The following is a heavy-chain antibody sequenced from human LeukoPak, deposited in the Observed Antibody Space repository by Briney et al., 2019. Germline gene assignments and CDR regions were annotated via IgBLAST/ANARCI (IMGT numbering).Heavy chain of an antibody. J-gene: IGHJ4*02. CDR1: GFPFSNYG. Sequence: GRSLRLSCAASGFPFSNYGMHWVRQAPGKGLEWVAVISYDGSDKYYADSVKGRFTISRDNAKNTMYLQMNSLRAEDTAVYYCAKTLVALSEDYFDYWGQGTLVTVSS. CDR3: AKTLVALSEDYFDY. CDR2: ISYDGSDK. V-gene: IGHV3-30*18. D-gene: IGHD3-3*01.